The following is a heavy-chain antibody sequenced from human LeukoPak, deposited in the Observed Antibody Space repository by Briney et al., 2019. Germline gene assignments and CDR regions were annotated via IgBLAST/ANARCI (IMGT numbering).Heavy chain of an antibody. CDR3: TRYGSGSPNYYYGMDV. CDR1: GFTFNNYA. Sequence: GGSLRLSCAASGFTFNNYAMSWFRQAPGKGLEWVGFIRSKAYGGTTEYAASVKGRFTISRDDSKSIAYLQMNSLKTEDTAVYYCTRYGSGSPNYYYGMDVWGQGTTVTVSS. V-gene: IGHV3-49*03. J-gene: IGHJ6*02. D-gene: IGHD3-10*01. CDR2: IRSKAYGGTT.